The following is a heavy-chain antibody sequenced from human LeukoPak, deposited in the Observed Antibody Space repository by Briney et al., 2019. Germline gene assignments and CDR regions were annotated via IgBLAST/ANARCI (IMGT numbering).Heavy chain of an antibody. CDR1: GFTFTSLG. V-gene: IGHV1-18*01. Sequence: ASVKVSCKASGFTFTSLGINWVRQAPGQGLEWMGWISAYNGNTNYAQKLHGRVTMTTDTSTSTAYMELRSLRSDDTAVYYCATDLTYDYVWGSYRLSFDYWGQGTLVTVSS. D-gene: IGHD3-16*02. CDR2: ISAYNGNT. J-gene: IGHJ4*02. CDR3: ATDLTYDYVWGSYRLSFDY.